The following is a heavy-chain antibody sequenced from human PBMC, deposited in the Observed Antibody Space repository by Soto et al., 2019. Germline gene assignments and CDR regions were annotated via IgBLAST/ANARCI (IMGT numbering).Heavy chain of an antibody. CDR1: GSTFTSYY. CDR3: ARAVVVVPAAPRTNDY. CDR2: INPSGGST. J-gene: IGHJ4*02. V-gene: IGHV1-46*03. Sequence: ASVKVSCKASGSTFTSYYMHWVRQAPGQGLEWMGIINPSGGSTSYAQKFQGRVTMTRDTSTSTVYMELSSLRSEDTAVYYCARAVVVVPAAPRTNDYWGQGTLVTVSS. D-gene: IGHD2-2*01.